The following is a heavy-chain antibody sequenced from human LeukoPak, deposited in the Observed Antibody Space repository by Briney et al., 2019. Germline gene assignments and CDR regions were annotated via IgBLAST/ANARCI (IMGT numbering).Heavy chain of an antibody. CDR2: ISGSRGST. J-gene: IGHJ4*02. Sequence: PGGSLRLSCAASGFTFSSYAMSWVRQAPGKGLEWVSAISGSRGSTYYADSVKGRFTISRDNSKNTLYLQMNSLRAEDTAVYYCAKRKYYYDSSGSLDYWGQGTLVTVSS. CDR1: GFTFSSYA. CDR3: AKRKYYYDSSGSLDY. V-gene: IGHV3-23*01. D-gene: IGHD3-22*01.